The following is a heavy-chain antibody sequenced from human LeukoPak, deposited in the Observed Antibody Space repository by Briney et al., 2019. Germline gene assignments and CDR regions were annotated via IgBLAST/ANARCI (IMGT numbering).Heavy chain of an antibody. D-gene: IGHD1-14*01. Sequence: GGSLRLSCAGSGFTFSSHWMNWVRQAPGKELEWMAHINQDGSETYYVDSVKGRFTISRDNAKNSLYLQMHSLRAEDTAVYYCARDSYRALEYWGQGTLVTVSS. CDR1: GFTFSSHW. J-gene: IGHJ4*02. CDR3: ARDSYRALEY. V-gene: IGHV3-7*01. CDR2: INQDGSET.